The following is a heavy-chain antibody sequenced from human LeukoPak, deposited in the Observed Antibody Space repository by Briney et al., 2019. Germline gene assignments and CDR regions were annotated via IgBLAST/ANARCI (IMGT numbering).Heavy chain of an antibody. J-gene: IGHJ4*02. V-gene: IGHV3-66*01. Sequence: GGSLRLSCAASGFTVSSNYMSWVRQAPGKGLEWVPVIYSGGSTYYADSVKGRFTISRDNSKNTLYLQMNSLRAEDTAVYYCAMGRGRYTVTTRPLDYWGQGTLVTVSS. CDR1: GFTVSSNY. CDR2: IYSGGST. CDR3: AMGRGRYTVTTRPLDY. D-gene: IGHD4-17*01.